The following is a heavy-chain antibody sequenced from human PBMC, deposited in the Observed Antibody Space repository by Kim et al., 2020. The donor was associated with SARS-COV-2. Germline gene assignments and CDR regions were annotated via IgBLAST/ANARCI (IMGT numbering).Heavy chain of an antibody. D-gene: IGHD3-16*01. CDR1: GFTFSAYD. CDR3: VRDRMGGAFDI. V-gene: IGHV3-48*02. Sequence: GGSLRLFCATSGFTFSAYDMNWVRRAPGKGLEWLSFITKSSTTIYYANSVKGRFTISRDNAKNSLYLQMNSLRDEDSALYYCVRDRMGGAFDIWVQGTMV. CDR2: ITKSSTTI. J-gene: IGHJ3*02.